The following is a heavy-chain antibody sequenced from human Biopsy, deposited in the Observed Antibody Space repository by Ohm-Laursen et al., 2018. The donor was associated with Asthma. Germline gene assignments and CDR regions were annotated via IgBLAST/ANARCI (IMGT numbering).Heavy chain of an antibody. D-gene: IGHD3-22*01. J-gene: IGHJ4*02. CDR3: ARGDSSNWSHYYFDY. CDR1: GFAVSRDH. Sequence: GSLRLSCAASGFAVSRDHMFWVRQAPGKGLEWVSVIYSGGTSHTADSVRGRFTISRDYSKNTLYLQMHSLRAEDTAVYYFARGDSSNWSHYYFDYWGQGVLVTVSS. V-gene: IGHV3-53*01. CDR2: IYSGGTS.